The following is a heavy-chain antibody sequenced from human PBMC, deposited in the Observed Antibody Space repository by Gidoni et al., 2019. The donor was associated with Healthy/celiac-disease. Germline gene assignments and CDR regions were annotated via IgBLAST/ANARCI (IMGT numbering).Heavy chain of an antibody. V-gene: IGHV3-11*06. CDR3: ARSTVTKWRSYYYYMDV. CDR2: IGSSSSYT. CDR1: GFTFCDSY. D-gene: IGHD4-17*01. Sequence: QVQLVESGGGLVKPGGSLRLSCAASGFTFCDSYMSWIRQAPGKGLEWVSYIGSSSSYTNYADSAKGRFTISRDNAKNSLYLQMNSLRAEDTAVYYCARSTVTKWRSYYYYMDVWGKGTTVTVSS. J-gene: IGHJ6*03.